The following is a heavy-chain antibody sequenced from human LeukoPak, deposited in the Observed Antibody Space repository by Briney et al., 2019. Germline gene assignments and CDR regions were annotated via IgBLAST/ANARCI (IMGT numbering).Heavy chain of an antibody. CDR2: INSDGSST. CDR3: AREPTTAGRYYYGMDV. CDR1: GFTFSSYW. Sequence: PGGSLRLSCAASGFTFSSYWMHWVRQAPGKGLVWVSRINSDGSSTSYADSVKGRFTISRDNAKNTLYLQMNSLGAEDTAVYYCAREPTTAGRYYYGMDVWGQGTTVTVSS. V-gene: IGHV3-74*01. J-gene: IGHJ6*02. D-gene: IGHD6-13*01.